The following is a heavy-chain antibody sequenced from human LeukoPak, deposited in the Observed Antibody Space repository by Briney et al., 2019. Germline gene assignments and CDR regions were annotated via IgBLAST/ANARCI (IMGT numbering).Heavy chain of an antibody. Sequence: PSETLSLTCTVSGGSVNPHYWSWIRQTPGKGLEWIGYISYSGSTNYNPSLRGRVTISVDTSKNQFSLKLSSVTAADTAVYYCARSMKIAAAGGYYYYYYMDVWGKGTTVTVSS. CDR1: GGSVNPHY. D-gene: IGHD6-13*01. J-gene: IGHJ6*03. CDR2: ISYSGST. CDR3: ARSMKIAAAGGYYYYYYMDV. V-gene: IGHV4-59*08.